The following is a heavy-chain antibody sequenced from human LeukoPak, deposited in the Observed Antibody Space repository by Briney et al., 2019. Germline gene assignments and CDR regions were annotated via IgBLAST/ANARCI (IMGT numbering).Heavy chain of an antibody. CDR2: MWYDGSNK. CDR3: ARDPGSGSRGNAFDI. CDR1: GFTFSSYG. V-gene: IGHV3-33*01. J-gene: IGHJ3*02. D-gene: IGHD1-26*01. Sequence: GRSLRLSCAASGFTFSSYGMDWVGQAPGKGLEWVAVMWYDGSNKYYADSVKGRFTISRDNSKNTLYLQMNSLRAEDTAVYYCARDPGSGSRGNAFDIWGQGTMVTVSS.